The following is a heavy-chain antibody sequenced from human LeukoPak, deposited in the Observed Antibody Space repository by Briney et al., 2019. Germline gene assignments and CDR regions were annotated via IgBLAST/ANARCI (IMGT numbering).Heavy chain of an antibody. CDR1: GFTFSSYS. CDR2: ISSSSSYI. D-gene: IGHD5-18*01. CDR3: ARDRRYSYGYPNWFDP. Sequence: GGSLRLSCAASGFTFSSYSMNWVRQAPGKGLEWVSSISSSSSYIYYADSVKGRFTISRDNAKNSLYLQMNSLRAEDTAVYYCARDRRYSYGYPNWFDPWGQGTLVTVPS. V-gene: IGHV3-21*01. J-gene: IGHJ5*02.